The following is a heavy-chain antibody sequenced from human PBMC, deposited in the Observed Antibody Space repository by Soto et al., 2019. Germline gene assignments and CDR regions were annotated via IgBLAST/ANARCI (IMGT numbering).Heavy chain of an antibody. V-gene: IGHV3-23*01. CDR1: GFTFSSYA. CDR3: AKYEYYYDSSGYYDFEDY. Sequence: EVQLLESGGGLVQPGGSLRLSCVVSGFTFSSYAMGWVRQAPGKGLEWVSAIGGSGGSTYYADSVKGRFTISRDNSKNTLYLQMNSLRGEDTAVYYCAKYEYYYDSSGYYDFEDYWGQGTLVTVSS. CDR2: IGGSGGST. J-gene: IGHJ4*02. D-gene: IGHD3-22*01.